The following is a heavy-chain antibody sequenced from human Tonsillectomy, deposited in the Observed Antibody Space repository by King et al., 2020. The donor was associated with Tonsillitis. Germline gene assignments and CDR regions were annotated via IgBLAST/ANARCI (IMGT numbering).Heavy chain of an antibody. CDR3: ARGTPRARVGMFAQYANRHQP. CDR1: GGSFSGYY. CDR2: INHSGST. D-gene: IGHD1-14*01. Sequence: VQLQQWGAGLLKPSETLSLTCAVYGGSFSGYYWSWIRQPPGKGLEWIGEINHSGSTNYNPSLKSRVTISVDTPKNQFSLKLSSVTAADTAVYYCARGTPRARVGMFAQYANRHQPWGQGTLVTVSS. V-gene: IGHV4-34*01. J-gene: IGHJ5*02.